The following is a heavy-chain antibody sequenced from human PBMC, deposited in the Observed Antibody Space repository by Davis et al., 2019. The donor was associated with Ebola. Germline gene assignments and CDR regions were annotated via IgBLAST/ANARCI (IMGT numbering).Heavy chain of an antibody. CDR2: INPYSGGT. CDR1: GYGFTAYY. D-gene: IGHD6-6*01. Sequence: ASVKVSCKASGYGFTAYYIHWIRQAPGQGLEWMGWINPYSGGTNFAQKFQGRVAMTRDTSISTAYMELGGLRSDDTAVYYCSRMTLPRRWTWFDPWGQGTLVTVSS. J-gene: IGHJ5*02. CDR3: SRMTLPRRWTWFDP. V-gene: IGHV1-2*02.